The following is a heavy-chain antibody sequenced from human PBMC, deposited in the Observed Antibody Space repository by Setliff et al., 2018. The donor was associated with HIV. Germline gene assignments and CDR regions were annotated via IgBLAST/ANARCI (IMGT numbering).Heavy chain of an antibody. CDR2: INTNTGNP. J-gene: IGHJ3*02. V-gene: IGHV7-4-1*02. Sequence: ASVKVSCKTSGYTFSNYGLNWVRQAPGQGLEWMGWINTNTGNPTYAQGFTGRFLFSLDTSVSTAYLQISSLKAEDTAVYYYAVLATMVRGRAYVFDIWGQGTMVTVSS. CDR3: AVLATMVRGRAYVFDI. D-gene: IGHD3-10*01. CDR1: GYTFSNYG.